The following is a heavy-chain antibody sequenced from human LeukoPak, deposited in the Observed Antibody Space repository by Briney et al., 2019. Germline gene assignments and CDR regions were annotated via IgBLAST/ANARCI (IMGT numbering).Heavy chain of an antibody. J-gene: IGHJ4*02. CDR1: VGSIRSSSNY. Sequence: SETLSLTCTVSVGSIRSSSNYWGWIRQPPGKGLEGIGRIYYSGSTYYNPSLKSRVTISVDTSKNQFSLKLSSVTAADTAMYYCASPRHYYDSSGYYPLDYWGQGTLVTVSS. CDR3: ASPRHYYDSSGYYPLDY. D-gene: IGHD3-22*01. CDR2: IYYSGST. V-gene: IGHV4-39*01.